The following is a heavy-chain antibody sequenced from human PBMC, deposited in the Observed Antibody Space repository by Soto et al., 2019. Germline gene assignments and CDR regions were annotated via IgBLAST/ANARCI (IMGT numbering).Heavy chain of an antibody. CDR1: GFTFSSYG. CDR2: IWYDGSNK. V-gene: IGHV3-33*01. J-gene: IGHJ6*02. D-gene: IGHD5-18*01. CDR3: ARAQDTAMTYYYYGMDV. Sequence: QVQLVESGGGVVQPGRSLRLSCAASGFTFSSYGMHWVRQAPGKGLEWVAVIWYDGSNKYYADSVKGRFTISRDNSKKTLYLQRNSLRDEDTAVYYCARAQDTAMTYYYYGMDVWGQGTTVTVSS.